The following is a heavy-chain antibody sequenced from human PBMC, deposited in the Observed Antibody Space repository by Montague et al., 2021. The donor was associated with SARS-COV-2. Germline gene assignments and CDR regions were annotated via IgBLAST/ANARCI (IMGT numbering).Heavy chain of an antibody. CDR1: GFTFDDSA. CDR3: AKAHYYDSSGYDN. Sequence: SLRLSCAASGFTFDDSAMHWVRQAPGKGLEWVSGISWNNGGIGYADSVKGRFTISRDNAKNSLYLQMNSLRAEDTALYYCAKAHYYDSSGYDNWGQGTLVTVSS. V-gene: IGHV3-9*01. CDR2: ISWNNGGI. D-gene: IGHD3-22*01. J-gene: IGHJ4*02.